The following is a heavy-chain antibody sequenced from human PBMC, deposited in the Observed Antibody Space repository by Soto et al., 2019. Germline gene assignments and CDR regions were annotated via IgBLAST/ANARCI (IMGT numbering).Heavy chain of an antibody. CDR3: ARLGLDYGGKRNYYYYGMDV. CDR2: IIPIFGTA. V-gene: IGHV1-69*13. D-gene: IGHD4-17*01. Sequence: SVKVSCKASGGTFSSYAISWVRQAPGQGLEWMGGIIPIFGTANYAQKFQGRVTITADESTSTAYMELSSLRSEDTAVYYCARLGLDYGGKRNYYYYGMDVWGQGTTVTVSS. J-gene: IGHJ6*02. CDR1: GGTFSSYA.